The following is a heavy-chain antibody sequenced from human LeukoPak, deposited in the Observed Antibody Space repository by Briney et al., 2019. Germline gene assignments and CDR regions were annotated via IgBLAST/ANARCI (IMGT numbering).Heavy chain of an antibody. Sequence: PSETLPLTCTVSGGSISSYYWSWIRQPPGKGLEWIGYIYYSGSTNYNPSLKSRVTISVDTSKNQFSLRLNSVTAADTAVYYCARSPGWTGNWFDPWGQGTLVTVSS. D-gene: IGHD6-19*01. CDR1: GGSISSYY. V-gene: IGHV4-59*08. CDR2: IYYSGST. J-gene: IGHJ5*02. CDR3: ARSPGWTGNWFDP.